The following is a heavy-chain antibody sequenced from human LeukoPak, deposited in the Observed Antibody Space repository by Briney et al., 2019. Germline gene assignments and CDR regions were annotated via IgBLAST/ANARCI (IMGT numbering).Heavy chain of an antibody. Sequence: SETLSLTCTVSGGSISSSSYYWGWIRQPPGKGLEWIGSIYYSGSTYYNPSLKSRVTISVDTSKNQFSLKLSSVTAADTAVYYCARVVVVAAPSTVPMGYFQHWGQGTLVTVSS. D-gene: IGHD2-15*01. J-gene: IGHJ1*01. CDR2: IYYSGST. CDR3: ARVVVVAAPSTVPMGYFQH. V-gene: IGHV4-39*07. CDR1: GGSISSSSYY.